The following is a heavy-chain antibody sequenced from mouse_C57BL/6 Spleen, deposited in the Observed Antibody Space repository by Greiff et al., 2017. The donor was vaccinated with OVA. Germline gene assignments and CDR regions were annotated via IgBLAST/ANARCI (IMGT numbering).Heavy chain of an antibody. CDR3: TRSHNNEYYFDD. J-gene: IGHJ2*01. D-gene: IGHD1-3*01. CDR1: GYAFSSSW. CDR2: IYPGVGDT. Sequence: VQLQQPGPELVKPGASVKISCKASGYAFSSSWMNWVKQRPGQGLEWIGRIYPGVGDTNYNGKFKGKATLTADKSSSTAYMQSSSLTSDDSAVYCGTRSHNNEYYFDDWGKGTTLTVSS. V-gene: IGHV1-82*01.